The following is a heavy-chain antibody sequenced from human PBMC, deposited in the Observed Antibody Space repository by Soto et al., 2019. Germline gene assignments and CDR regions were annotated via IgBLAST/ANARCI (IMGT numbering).Heavy chain of an antibody. CDR1: GFTFSSYS. CDR3: ARDQPYSSCLWYYYYGMDA. V-gene: IGHV3-21*01. Sequence: KPGGSLRLSCAASGFTFSSYSMNWVRQAPGKGLEWVSSISSSSSYIYYADSVKGRFTISRDNAKNSLYLQMNSLRAEDTAVYYCARDQPYSSCLWYYYYGMDAWGQGTTVTVYS. CDR2: ISSSSSYI. J-gene: IGHJ6*02. D-gene: IGHD6-13*01.